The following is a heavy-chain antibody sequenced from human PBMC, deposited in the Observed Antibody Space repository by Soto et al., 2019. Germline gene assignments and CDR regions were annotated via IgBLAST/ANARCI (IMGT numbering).Heavy chain of an antibody. V-gene: IGHV3-30-3*01. CDR1: GFTFSSYA. J-gene: IGHJ6*02. Sequence: QVQLVESGGGVVQPGRSLRLSFAASGFTFSSYAWHWVRQAPGKGREWVAVISYDGSNKYYADSVKGRFTISRDNSKNTLYLQMNSLRAEDTAVYYCARDRLRYNWNDFPYYYYGMDVWGQGTTVTVSS. CDR2: ISYDGSNK. CDR3: ARDRLRYNWNDFPYYYYGMDV. D-gene: IGHD1-1*01.